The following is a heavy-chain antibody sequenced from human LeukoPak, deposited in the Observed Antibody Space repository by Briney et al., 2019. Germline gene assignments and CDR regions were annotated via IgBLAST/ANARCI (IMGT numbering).Heavy chain of an antibody. D-gene: IGHD2-15*01. Sequence: SETLSLTCIVSGYSISSGYYWGWVRQSPGKGLEGIGNIHHSGSTYYNPSLKSRVTRSADTSKNQLSLQLSSVTAADTAVYYCAKPIQGVATRYYGMDVWGQGTTVTVSS. J-gene: IGHJ6*02. CDR1: GYSISSGYY. CDR2: IHHSGST. CDR3: AKPIQGVATRYYGMDV. V-gene: IGHV4-38-2*02.